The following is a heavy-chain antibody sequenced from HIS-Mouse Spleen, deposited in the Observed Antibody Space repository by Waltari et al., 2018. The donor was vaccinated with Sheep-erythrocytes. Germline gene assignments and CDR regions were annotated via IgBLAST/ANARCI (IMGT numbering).Heavy chain of an antibody. CDR2: ISWNSGSI. Sequence: EVQLVESGGGLVQPGRSLRLSCAASGFTFDDYAMHWVRQAPGKGLEWVSGISWNSGSIGYADSVKGRFTISRDNAKNSLYLQMNSLRAEDTALYYCAKDLGAVAARGYFDYWGQGTLVTVSS. D-gene: IGHD6-19*01. J-gene: IGHJ4*02. CDR1: GFTFDDYA. CDR3: AKDLGAVAARGYFDY. V-gene: IGHV3-9*01.